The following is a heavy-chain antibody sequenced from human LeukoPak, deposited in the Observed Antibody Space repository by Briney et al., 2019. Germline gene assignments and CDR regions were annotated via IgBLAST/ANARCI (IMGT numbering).Heavy chain of an antibody. CDR3: ARINSGWYFDY. CDR1: GGSISSHY. Sequence: SETLSLTCIVSGGSISSHYWTWIRQPPGKGLEYIGYIYYSGNTNYNPSLKGRVTISVDRSKNQFSLKLTSVTAEDTAVYYCARINSGWYFDYWGQGTLVTVSS. CDR2: IYYSGNT. J-gene: IGHJ4*02. V-gene: IGHV4-59*11. D-gene: IGHD6-19*01.